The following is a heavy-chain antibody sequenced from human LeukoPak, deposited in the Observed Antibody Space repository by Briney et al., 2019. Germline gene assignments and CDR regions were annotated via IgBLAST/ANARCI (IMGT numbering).Heavy chain of an antibody. CDR1: GGSISSYY. J-gene: IGHJ5*02. CDR2: IYYSGST. D-gene: IGHD6-19*01. Sequence: SETLSLTCTVSGGSISSYYWSWIRQPPGKGLEWIGYIYYSGSTNYNPSLKSRVTISVDTSKNQFSLKLSSVTAADTAVYYCARKRPNRWTFPDSSTAGGFFDPWGQGTLVTVSS. V-gene: IGHV4-59*01. CDR3: ARKRPNRWTFPDSSTAGGFFDP.